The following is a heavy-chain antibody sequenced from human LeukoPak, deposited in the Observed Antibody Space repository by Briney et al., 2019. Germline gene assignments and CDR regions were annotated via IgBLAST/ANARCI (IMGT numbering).Heavy chain of an antibody. V-gene: IGHV3-23*01. CDR3: AKDIGVLIVVVPAASVFYY. CDR2: ISGSGGST. Sequence: GGSLRLSCAASGFTFSSYAMRWVRQAPGKGLEWGSGISGSGGSTYYADSGKGRFTISRDNSKKTLYIQKNRVRTEDTAVYYCAKDIGVLIVVVPAASVFYYWGQGTLVTASS. J-gene: IGHJ4*02. CDR1: GFTFSSYA. D-gene: IGHD2-2*01.